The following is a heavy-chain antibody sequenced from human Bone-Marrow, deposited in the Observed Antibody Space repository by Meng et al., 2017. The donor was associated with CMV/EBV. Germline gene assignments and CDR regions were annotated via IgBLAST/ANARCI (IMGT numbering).Heavy chain of an antibody. Sequence: GESLKISCAASGFNFDDYAMHWVRQAPGKGLEWVSLITFDGGRIYYADSVKGRFTISRDNSKNSLYLQMDSLRAEDTALYYCANDKGYDDSSGYYSEYFQHWGQGTLVTVSS. CDR2: ITFDGGRI. D-gene: IGHD3-22*01. CDR3: ANDKGYDDSSGYYSEYFQH. V-gene: IGHV3-43D*03. J-gene: IGHJ1*01. CDR1: GFNFDDYA.